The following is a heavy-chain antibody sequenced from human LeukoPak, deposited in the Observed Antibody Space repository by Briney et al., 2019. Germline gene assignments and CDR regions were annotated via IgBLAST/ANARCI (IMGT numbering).Heavy chain of an antibody. CDR2: IYYSGST. CDR1: GGSISSYY. Sequence: PSETLSLTCTLCGGSISSYYWSWIRQPPGKGLEWIGYIYYSGSTNYNPSLKRRVTISVDTSKNQFSLKLSSVTAADTAVYYCAREGGSQGGFDPWGQGTLVTVSS. CDR3: AREGGSQGGFDP. V-gene: IGHV4-59*13. J-gene: IGHJ5*02. D-gene: IGHD1-26*01.